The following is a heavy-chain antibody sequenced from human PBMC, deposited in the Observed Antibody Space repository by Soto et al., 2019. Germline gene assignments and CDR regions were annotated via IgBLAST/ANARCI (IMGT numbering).Heavy chain of an antibody. CDR3: ARGTVGTPFVDY. V-gene: IGHV4-61*01. CDR1: GGSVTSGNYY. J-gene: IGHJ4*02. Sequence: SETLSLTCTVSGGSVTSGNYYWSWIRQPPGKGLEWIGHIYYSGSTNYNPSLKSRVTISVDASKNQLSLKLSSVTAADTAIYYCARGTVGTPFVDYWGQGTLVTVSS. D-gene: IGHD2-21*02. CDR2: IYYSGST.